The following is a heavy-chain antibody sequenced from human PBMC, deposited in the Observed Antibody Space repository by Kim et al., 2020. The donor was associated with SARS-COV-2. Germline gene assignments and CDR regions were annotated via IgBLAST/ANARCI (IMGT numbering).Heavy chain of an antibody. J-gene: IGHJ4*02. Sequence: ASVKVSCKASGYTFTSYGISWVRQAPGQGLEWMGWISAYNGNTNYAQKLQGRVTMTTDTSTSTAYMELRSLRSDDTAVYYCARVELAAAADTPPDYWGQGTLVTVSS. CDR1: GYTFTSYG. V-gene: IGHV1-18*01. CDR3: ARVELAAAADTPPDY. D-gene: IGHD6-13*01. CDR2: ISAYNGNT.